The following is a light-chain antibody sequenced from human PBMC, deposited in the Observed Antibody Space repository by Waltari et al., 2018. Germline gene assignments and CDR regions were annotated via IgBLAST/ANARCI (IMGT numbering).Light chain of an antibody. J-gene: IGKJ3*01. CDR1: QRVNASQ. CDR3: QQYGSSIPFT. V-gene: IGKV3-20*01. Sequence: EIVLTQSPGTMSLSPGDRATLSCRASQRVNASQLAWYQQKPGQAPRLLIYGASTKATGTPDRFSGTVSGTDFILTISGLEPEDFAVYFCQQYGSSIPFTFGPGTKV. CDR2: GAS.